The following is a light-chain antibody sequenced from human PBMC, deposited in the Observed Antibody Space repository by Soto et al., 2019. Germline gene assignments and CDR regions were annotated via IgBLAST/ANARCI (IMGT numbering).Light chain of an antibody. V-gene: IGLV2-11*01. CDR1: SSDVGRYNY. CDR2: DVS. CDR3: CSYAGDYTWV. Sequence: QSVLTQPRSVSGSPGQSVTISCTGTSSDVGRYNYVSWYHQHPGKAPKLMIYDVSERPSGVPDRFSGSKSANTASLTISGLQAEDEADYYCCSYAGDYTWVFGGGTKVTVL. J-gene: IGLJ3*02.